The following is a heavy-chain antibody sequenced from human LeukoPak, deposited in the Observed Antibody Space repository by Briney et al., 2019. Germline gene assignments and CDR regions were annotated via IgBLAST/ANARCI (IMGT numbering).Heavy chain of an antibody. Sequence: GGSLRLSCAASGFTFSDYYMSWIRQAPGKGLEWVSYISSSGGTIYYADSVKGRFTISRDNSKNTLYLQMNSLRAEDTAVYYCASKRITMVRGVIRYYYGMDVWGQGTTVTVSS. V-gene: IGHV3-11*04. D-gene: IGHD3-10*01. J-gene: IGHJ6*02. CDR3: ASKRITMVRGVIRYYYGMDV. CDR1: GFTFSDYY. CDR2: ISSSGGTI.